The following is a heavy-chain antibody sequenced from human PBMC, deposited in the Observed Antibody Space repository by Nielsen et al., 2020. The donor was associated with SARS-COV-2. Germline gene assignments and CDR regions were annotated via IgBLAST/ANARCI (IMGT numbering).Heavy chain of an antibody. J-gene: IGHJ4*02. CDR3: ARDGAIAVAGSSWDY. D-gene: IGHD6-19*01. CDR1: GYTFTSYY. Sequence: ASVKVSCKASGYTFTSYYVHWVRQAPGQGLEWTGIINPSGGSTSYAQKFQGRVTMTRDTSTSAVYMELSSLRSEDTAVYYCARDGAIAVAGSSWDYWGQGTLVTVSS. CDR2: INPSGGST. V-gene: IGHV1-46*01.